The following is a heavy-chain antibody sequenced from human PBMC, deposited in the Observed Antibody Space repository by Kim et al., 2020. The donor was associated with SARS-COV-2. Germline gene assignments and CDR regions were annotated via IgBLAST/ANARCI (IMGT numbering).Heavy chain of an antibody. D-gene: IGHD6-19*01. J-gene: IGHJ4*02. CDR3: AKDNTQWATNVLYFDS. V-gene: IGHV3-30-3*02. CDR2: ISYDGSNT. CDR1: GFIFSNYA. Sequence: GGSLRLSCAASGFIFSNYAIHWVRQAPGKGLEWVTSISYDGSNTFYTDSVKGRFTISRDNSQNTLYLQMNSLRAEDTAVYFCAKDNTQWATNVLYFDSWGQGTQVTVSS.